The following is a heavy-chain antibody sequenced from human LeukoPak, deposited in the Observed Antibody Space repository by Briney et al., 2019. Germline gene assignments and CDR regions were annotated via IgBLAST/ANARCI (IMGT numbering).Heavy chain of an antibody. CDR1: GGSISSYY. Sequence: SETLSLTCTVSGGSISSYYWSWIRQPPGKGLEWIGYIYYSGSTNYNPSLKSRVTISVDTSKNQFSLKLSSVTAADTAVYYCARDRMYYYGMDVWGQGTTVTVSS. CDR3: ARDRMYYYGMDV. V-gene: IGHV4-59*12. CDR2: IYYSGST. J-gene: IGHJ6*02.